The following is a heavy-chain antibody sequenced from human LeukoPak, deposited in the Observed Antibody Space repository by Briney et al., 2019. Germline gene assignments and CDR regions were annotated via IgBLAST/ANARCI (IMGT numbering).Heavy chain of an antibody. V-gene: IGHV4-39*01. CDR1: GDSISSSSYY. CDR2: IYYSGNT. J-gene: IGHJ4*02. CDR3: ARHGGGSGSYYKSPFDY. Sequence: SETLSLTCTVSGDSISSSSYYWGWLRQPPGKGLEWLGNIYYSGNTYYNPSLKSRVTISVDTSKNQFSLKLSPVTAADTAVYYCARHGGGSGSYYKSPFDYWGQGTLVTVSS. D-gene: IGHD3-10*01.